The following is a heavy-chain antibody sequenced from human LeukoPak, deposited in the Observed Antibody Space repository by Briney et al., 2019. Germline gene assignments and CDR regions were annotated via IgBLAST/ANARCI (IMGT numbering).Heavy chain of an antibody. CDR3: ARVGTGTRSFDS. CDR2: ISAYSGYT. V-gene: IGHV1-18*01. D-gene: IGHD1/OR15-1a*01. J-gene: IGHJ4*02. CDR1: GYTFTTYD. Sequence: ASVTVSCKPSGYTFTTYDINWVRQAPGQGRERVGRISAYSGYTNYGQKLQGRVTMTTDTSTNTAYMELRSLRSDDTAVYYCARVGTGTRSFDSWGQGTLVTVSS.